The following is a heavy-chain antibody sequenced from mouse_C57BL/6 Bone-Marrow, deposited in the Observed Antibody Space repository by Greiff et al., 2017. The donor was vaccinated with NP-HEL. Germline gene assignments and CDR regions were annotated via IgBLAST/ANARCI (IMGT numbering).Heavy chain of an antibody. V-gene: IGHV5-16*01. CDR1: GFTFSDYY. Sequence: EVKLVDSEGGLVQPGSSMKLSCTASGFTFSDYYMAWVRQVPEKGLEWVANINYDGSSTYYLDSLKSRFIISRDNAKNILYLQMSSLKSEDTATYYCARAYDGYYYAMDYWGQGTSVTVSS. CDR3: ARAYDGYYYAMDY. D-gene: IGHD2-12*01. CDR2: INYDGSST. J-gene: IGHJ4*01.